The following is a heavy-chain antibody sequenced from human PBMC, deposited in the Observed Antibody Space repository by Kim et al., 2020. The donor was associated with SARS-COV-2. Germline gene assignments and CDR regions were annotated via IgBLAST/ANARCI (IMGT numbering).Heavy chain of an antibody. D-gene: IGHD6-19*01. Sequence: GGSLRLSCAASGFTFRNYAMSWVRQAPGKGLEWVSAISGGSGTSGYGDSVMGRFTISRDNSRNTLYLEMSILRDDDSAGYFCWRGRYRTGWFPDYSGQG. CDR2: ISGGSGTS. J-gene: IGHJ4*02. V-gene: IGHV3-23*01. CDR3: WRGRYRTGWFPDY. CDR1: GFTFRNYA.